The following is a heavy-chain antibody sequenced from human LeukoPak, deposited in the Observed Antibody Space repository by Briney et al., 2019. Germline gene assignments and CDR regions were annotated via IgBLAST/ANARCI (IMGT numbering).Heavy chain of an antibody. D-gene: IGHD2-15*01. CDR2: IYYSGST. CDR3: ARRIGWFDP. V-gene: IGHV4-59*08. CDR1: GCSISSYY. J-gene: IGHJ5*02. Sequence: SETLSLTCTVSGCSISSYYWSWIRQPPGKGLEWLGYIYYSGSTNYNPSLKSRVTISVDTSKNQFSLKLSSVNAADTAVYYCARRIGWFDPWGQGTLVTVSS.